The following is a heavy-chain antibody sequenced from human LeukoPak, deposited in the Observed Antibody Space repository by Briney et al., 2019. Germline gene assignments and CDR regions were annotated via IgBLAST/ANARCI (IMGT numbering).Heavy chain of an antibody. J-gene: IGHJ4*02. V-gene: IGHV3-30*03. CDR2: ISFDASNK. CDR3: ATEGSFDY. Sequence: GRSLRLSCAASGFTFSSYGMHWVRQASGKGLEWVAVISFDASNKYYADSVKGRFTISRDNSKNTLYLQMNSLRAEDAAVYYCATEGSFDYWGQGTLVTVSS. CDR1: GFTFSSYG.